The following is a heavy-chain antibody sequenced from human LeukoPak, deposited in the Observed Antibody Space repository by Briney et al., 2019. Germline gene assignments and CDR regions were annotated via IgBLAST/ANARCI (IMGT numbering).Heavy chain of an antibody. J-gene: IGHJ3*02. Sequence: PGGSLRLSCAASGFTFSSYEMNWVRQAPGKGLEWVSAISGSGGSTYYADSVKGRFTISRDNSKNTLYLQMNSLRAEDTAVYYCAKVLWWPDDAFDIWGQGTMVTVSS. D-gene: IGHD2-21*01. CDR1: GFTFSSYE. CDR3: AKVLWWPDDAFDI. CDR2: ISGSGGST. V-gene: IGHV3-23*01.